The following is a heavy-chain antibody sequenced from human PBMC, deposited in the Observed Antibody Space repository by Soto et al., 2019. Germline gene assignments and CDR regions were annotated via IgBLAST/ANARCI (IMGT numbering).Heavy chain of an antibody. Sequence: EVPLVESGGGLVRPGGSLRLSCAASGFTFTSYSMNWVRQAPGKGLEWVSSISSSSTYKYYADSVKGRFTISRDNAKNSLYLQMNSLRAEDTAVYYCARVYLTAAGTYYYGMDVWGQGTTVTVSS. CDR3: ARVYLTAAGTYYYGMDV. CDR2: ISSSSTYK. J-gene: IGHJ6*02. CDR1: GFTFTSYS. V-gene: IGHV3-21*02. D-gene: IGHD6-13*01.